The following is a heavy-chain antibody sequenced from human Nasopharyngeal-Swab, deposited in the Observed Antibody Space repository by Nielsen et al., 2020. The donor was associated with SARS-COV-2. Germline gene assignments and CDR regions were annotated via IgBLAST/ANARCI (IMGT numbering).Heavy chain of an antibody. Sequence: GGSLRLSCAASGFTFSSYSMNWVRQAPGKGLEWVSGIDFDGSNTFYADSVKGRFTISRDNGENTLSLQMNSLRDEDTGVYYCGSVFEIWGQGVPVTVSS. V-gene: IGHV3-74*01. J-gene: IGHJ4*02. CDR1: GFTFSSYS. CDR3: GSVFEI. D-gene: IGHD3-9*01. CDR2: IDFDGSNT.